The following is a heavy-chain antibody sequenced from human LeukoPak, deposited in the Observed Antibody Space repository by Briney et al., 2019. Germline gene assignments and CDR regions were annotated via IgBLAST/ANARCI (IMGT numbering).Heavy chain of an antibody. CDR1: GFTFSSYA. CDR2: ISYDGSNK. V-gene: IGHV3-30-3*01. J-gene: IGHJ4*02. CDR3: ARGTGDYGDYGLN. D-gene: IGHD4-17*01. Sequence: GSLRLSCAASGFTFSSYAMHWVRQAPGKGLEWVAVISYDGSNKCYADSVKGRFTISRDNSKNTLYLQMNSLRAEDTAVYYCARGTGDYGDYGLNWGQGALVTVSS.